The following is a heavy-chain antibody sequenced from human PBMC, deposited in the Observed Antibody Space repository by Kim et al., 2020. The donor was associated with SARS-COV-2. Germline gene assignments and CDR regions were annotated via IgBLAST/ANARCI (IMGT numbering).Heavy chain of an antibody. CDR1: GFTFSSYA. Sequence: GGSLRLSCAASGFTFSSYAMHWVRQAPGKGLEWVAVISYDGSNKYYADSVKGRFTISRDNSKNTLYLQMNSLRAEDTAVYYCARDGEYSSGWLSFDYWGQGTLVTVSS. D-gene: IGHD6-19*01. CDR2: ISYDGSNK. V-gene: IGHV3-30-3*01. CDR3: ARDGEYSSGWLSFDY. J-gene: IGHJ4*02.